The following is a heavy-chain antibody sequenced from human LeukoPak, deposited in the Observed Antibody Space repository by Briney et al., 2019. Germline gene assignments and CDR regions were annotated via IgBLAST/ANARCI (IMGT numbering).Heavy chain of an antibody. V-gene: IGHV4-59*01. D-gene: IGHD6-25*01. J-gene: IGHJ6*02. CDR2: IYYSGST. Sequence: SETLSLTCTVSGGFISSYYWSWIRQPPGKGLEWIGYIYYSGSTNYNPSLKSRVTISLDTSKNQFSLKLNSVTAADTAVYYCARDLAAAAGYYYYTMDIWGQGTTVTVSS. CDR3: ARDLAAAAGYYYYTMDI. CDR1: GGFISSYY.